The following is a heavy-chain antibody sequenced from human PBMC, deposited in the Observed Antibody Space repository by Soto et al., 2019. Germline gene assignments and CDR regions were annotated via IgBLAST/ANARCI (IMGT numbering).Heavy chain of an antibody. Sequence: QVTLKESGPVLVKPTETLTLTCTVSGFSLSNARMGVSWIRQPPGKALEWLAHIFSNNEKSYSTSLKSRLTISKDTSKSQVVLTITNMDPVDTATYYCARIGGYYYGSGSHPYYFDYWGQGTLVTVSS. CDR1: GFSLSNARMG. J-gene: IGHJ4*02. V-gene: IGHV2-26*01. CDR2: IFSNNEK. CDR3: ARIGGYYYGSGSHPYYFDY. D-gene: IGHD3-10*01.